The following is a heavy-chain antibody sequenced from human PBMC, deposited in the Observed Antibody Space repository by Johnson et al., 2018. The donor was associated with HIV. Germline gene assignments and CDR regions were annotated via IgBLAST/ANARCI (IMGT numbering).Heavy chain of an antibody. V-gene: IGHV3-NL1*01. Sequence: QVQLVESGGGLVQPGGSLRLSCASSGFTFSNYDMHWVRQATGKGLEWVSVIYSGGSKYYADSVKGRFTISRDNSKNTLFLQMNSLRHEDTAMYYCAKEGDYRVSFGHYSSDAFDMWGQGTMVTVSS. CDR2: IYSGGSK. CDR1: GFTFSNYD. CDR3: AKEGDYRVSFGHYSSDAFDM. D-gene: IGHD2-21*01. J-gene: IGHJ3*02.